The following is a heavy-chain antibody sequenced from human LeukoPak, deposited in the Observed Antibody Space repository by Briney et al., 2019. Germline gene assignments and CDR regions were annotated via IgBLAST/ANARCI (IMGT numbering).Heavy chain of an antibody. Sequence: PSETLSLTCTVSGASISGSSYYWSWIRQPPGQGLEWIGTIHSSGNTYYNPSLKSRVTISVDTSKNQFSLKLSSVTAADTAVYYCARHRCSGGSCYPMNWFDPWGQGTLVTVSS. D-gene: IGHD2-15*01. J-gene: IGHJ5*02. CDR3: ARHRCSGGSCYPMNWFDP. CDR1: GASISGSSYY. V-gene: IGHV4-39*01. CDR2: IHSSGNT.